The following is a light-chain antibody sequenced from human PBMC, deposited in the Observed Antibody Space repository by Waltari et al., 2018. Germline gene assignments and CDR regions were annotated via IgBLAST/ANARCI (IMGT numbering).Light chain of an antibody. V-gene: IGKV1-39*01. J-gene: IGKJ4*01. CDR3: QQSYSTPLT. Sequence: DIQMTQSPSSLSTSVGDRVTITCRASQTIRSYLNWYQQKPGKAPKLLIYAASSLQSGGPSRFSGSGSGTDFTLTISSLQPEDFATYYCQQSYSTPLTFGGGTTVEIK. CDR1: QTIRSY. CDR2: AAS.